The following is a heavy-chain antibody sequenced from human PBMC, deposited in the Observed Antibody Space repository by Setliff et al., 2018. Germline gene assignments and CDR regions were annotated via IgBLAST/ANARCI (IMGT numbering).Heavy chain of an antibody. D-gene: IGHD3-22*01. CDR3: ARDLDYQYYYDSSGRDAFDI. V-gene: IGHV1-18*01. CDR1: GYIFTSYG. Sequence: ASVKVSCKASGYIFTSYGFSWVRQAPGQGLEWMGWISTYNGKTNYAQKFQGRVTMTTDTSTGTAYMELRSLRSDDTAVCYCARDLDYQYYYDSSGRDAFDIWGQGTMVTVSS. J-gene: IGHJ3*02. CDR2: ISTYNGKT.